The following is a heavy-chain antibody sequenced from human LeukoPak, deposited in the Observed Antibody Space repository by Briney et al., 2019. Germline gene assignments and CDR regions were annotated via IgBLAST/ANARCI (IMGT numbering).Heavy chain of an antibody. CDR1: GFSLSSYA. CDR2: MSSSDDGR. J-gene: IGHJ4*02. V-gene: IGHV3-23*01. Sequence: GGSLRLSCATSGFSLSSYAMSWVRQAPGKGLEWVSAMSSSDDGRYYAASVRGRFTISRDTSKNTLYLQMNSLRPEDTALYFCAIGADYCFPNWGQRTLVTVSS. CDR3: AIGADYCFPN. D-gene: IGHD2/OR15-2a*01.